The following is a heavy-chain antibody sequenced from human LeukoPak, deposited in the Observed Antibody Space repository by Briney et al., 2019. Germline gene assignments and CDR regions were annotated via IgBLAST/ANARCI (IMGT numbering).Heavy chain of an antibody. CDR1: GFTFSNAW. D-gene: IGHD2-21*02. V-gene: IGHV3-15*01. J-gene: IGHJ4*02. CDR2: IKSKADGGTT. Sequence: GGSLRLSCAASGFTFSNAWMSWVRQAPGKGLEWVGRIKSKADGGTTDYAAPVKGRFTISRDDSKNTLYLQMNSLKTEDTAVYYCTTGGTYCGGDCLLGYWGQGTLATVSS. CDR3: TTGGTYCGGDCLLGY.